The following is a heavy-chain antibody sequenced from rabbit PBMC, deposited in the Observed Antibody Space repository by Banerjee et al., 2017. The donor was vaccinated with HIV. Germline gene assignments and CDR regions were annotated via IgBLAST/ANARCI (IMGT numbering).Heavy chain of an antibody. CDR3: ARVKIDGGWGDAAFDP. CDR1: GFSFSSSYY. J-gene: IGHJ2*01. D-gene: IGHD4-1*01. V-gene: IGHV1S45*01. CDR2: IDPVYGNT. Sequence: QEQLEESGGDLVQPEGSLTLTCTASGFSFSSSYYMTWVRQAPGKGLEWIGYIDPVYGNTNYASWVNGRFTISRHNAQNTMYLQLNSLTAADTATYFCARVKIDGGWGDAAFDPWGQGTLVTVS.